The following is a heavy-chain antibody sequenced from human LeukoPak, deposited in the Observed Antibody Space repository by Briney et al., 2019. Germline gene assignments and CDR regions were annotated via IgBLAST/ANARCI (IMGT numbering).Heavy chain of an antibody. CDR2: ISAYNGDT. CDR3: ARDHREVAPMPDY. Sequence: ASVKVPCKASGYTFTTYGISWVRQAPGQGLEWMGWISAYNGDTKYSQKLQGRVTMTTDTSTSTAYMELRSLRSDDTAVYYCARDHREVAPMPDYWGQGTLVTVSS. D-gene: IGHD5-12*01. V-gene: IGHV1-18*01. CDR1: GYTFTTYG. J-gene: IGHJ4*02.